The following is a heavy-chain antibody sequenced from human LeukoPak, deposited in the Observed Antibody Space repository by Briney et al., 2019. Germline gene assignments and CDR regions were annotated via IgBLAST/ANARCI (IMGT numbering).Heavy chain of an antibody. CDR2: INAGNGNT. Sequence: ASVKVSCKASGYTFTSYAMHWVRQAPGQRLEWMGWINAGNGNTKYSQKFQGRVTITRDTSASTAYMELSSLRSEDTAVCYCASIMAVAGPYYFDYWGQGTLVTVSS. V-gene: IGHV1-3*01. D-gene: IGHD6-19*01. CDR3: ASIMAVAGPYYFDY. CDR1: GYTFTSYA. J-gene: IGHJ4*02.